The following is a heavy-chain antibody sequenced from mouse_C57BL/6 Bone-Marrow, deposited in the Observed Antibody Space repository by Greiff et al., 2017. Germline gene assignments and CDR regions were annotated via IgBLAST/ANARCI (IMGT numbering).Heavy chain of an antibody. CDR3: ASPAYCSIAWFAY. J-gene: IGHJ3*01. V-gene: IGHV1-26*01. CDR1: GYTFTDYY. Sequence: VQLQQSGPELVKPGASVKISCKASGYTFTDYYMNWVKQSHGKSLEWIGDINPNNGGTSYNQKFKGKATLTVDKSSSTAYMELRSLTSEDSAVYYCASPAYCSIAWFAYWGQGTLVTVSA. D-gene: IGHD2-5*01. CDR2: INPNNGGT.